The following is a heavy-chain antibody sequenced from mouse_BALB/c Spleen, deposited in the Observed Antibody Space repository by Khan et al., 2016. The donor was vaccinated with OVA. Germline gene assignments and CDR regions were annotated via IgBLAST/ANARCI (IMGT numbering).Heavy chain of an antibody. CDR1: GYSITSGYG. CDR3: ARTARIKY. V-gene: IGHV3-2*02. Sequence: EVQLQESGPGLVKPSQSLSLTCTVTGYSITSGYGWTWIRQFPGNKLEWMGNISYSGRTNYNPSLKSRISITRYTSKNQYMLQLHSVTIENTATYYYARTARIKYWCQGTTLTVSS. D-gene: IGHD1-2*01. J-gene: IGHJ2*01. CDR2: ISYSGRT.